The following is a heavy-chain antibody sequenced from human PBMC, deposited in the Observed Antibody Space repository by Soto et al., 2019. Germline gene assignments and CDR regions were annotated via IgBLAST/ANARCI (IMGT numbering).Heavy chain of an antibody. CDR1: GFNFSDYY. CDR3: ARGTYRSKTDFDY. CDR2: ISSSTGTI. V-gene: IGHV3-11*01. D-gene: IGHD6-13*01. J-gene: IGHJ4*02. Sequence: QVHLVESGGRVVQPGGSLRLSCEASGFNFSDYYMTWIRQAPGSGLEWVSYISSSTGTISYANSVKGRFTISRDNAQNSLYLQMTSLRAEDTAVYYCARGTYRSKTDFDYWGQGTLVTVSS.